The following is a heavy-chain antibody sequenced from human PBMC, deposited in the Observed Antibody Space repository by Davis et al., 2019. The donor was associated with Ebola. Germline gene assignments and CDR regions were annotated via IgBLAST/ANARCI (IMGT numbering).Heavy chain of an antibody. CDR2: ISAYNGNT. CDR1: GYTFTNYY. Sequence: ASVTVSCQASGYTFTNYYMHWVRQAPGQGLEWMGWISAYNGNTNYAQILQGRVTMTTDTSTGTAYMELRSLRSDDTAVYFCARTSIVGTTTTASDIWGQGTKVTVSS. CDR3: ARTSIVGTTTTASDI. D-gene: IGHD1-26*01. V-gene: IGHV1-18*04. J-gene: IGHJ3*02.